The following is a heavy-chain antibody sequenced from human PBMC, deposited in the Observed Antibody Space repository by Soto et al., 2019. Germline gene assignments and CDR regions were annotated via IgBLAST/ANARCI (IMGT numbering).Heavy chain of an antibody. CDR2: IKDGGST. CDR3: ARGQEGVVATH. CDR1: SGSFTGYS. V-gene: IGHV4-34*01. J-gene: IGHJ4*02. D-gene: IGHD2-15*01. Sequence: QVQLQQWGAGLLKPSETLSLTCAVNSGSFTGYSWSWVRQPPGKGLEWIGEIKDGGSTNYSPALRSRVTEAGETSKKQFSLKVTSVTAADTAVDYCARGQEGVVATHWDQGTLVTVSS.